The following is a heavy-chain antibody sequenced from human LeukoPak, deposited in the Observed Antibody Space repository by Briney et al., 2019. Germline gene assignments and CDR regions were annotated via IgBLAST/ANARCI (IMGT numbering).Heavy chain of an antibody. Sequence: GASVKVSCKASGYIFTGYYLHWVRQAPGQGLEWMGWINPNSGGTNYAQKFQGRVTMTRDTPISTAYMELSRLKSDDTAVYYCARGQLEIDSSGTFDYWGQGTLVTVSP. CDR2: INPNSGGT. V-gene: IGHV1-2*02. CDR3: ARGQLEIDSSGTFDY. J-gene: IGHJ4*02. CDR1: GYIFTGYY. D-gene: IGHD6-19*01.